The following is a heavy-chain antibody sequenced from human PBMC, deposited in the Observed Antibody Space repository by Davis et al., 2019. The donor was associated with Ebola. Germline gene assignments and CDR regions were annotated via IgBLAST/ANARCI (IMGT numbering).Heavy chain of an antibody. CDR1: GFTFDDYT. Sequence: GESLKISCAASGFTFDDYTMHWVRQAPGKGLEWVSLISWDGGSTYYADSVKGRFTISRDNSKNSLYLQMNSLRTEDTALYYCAKDRTVTTGGFDYWGQGTLVTVSS. CDR2: ISWDGGST. V-gene: IGHV3-43*01. J-gene: IGHJ4*02. CDR3: AKDRTVTTGGFDY. D-gene: IGHD4-11*01.